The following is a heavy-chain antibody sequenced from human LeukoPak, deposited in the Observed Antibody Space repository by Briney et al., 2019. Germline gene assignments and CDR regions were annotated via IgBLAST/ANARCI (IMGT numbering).Heavy chain of an antibody. J-gene: IGHJ4*02. D-gene: IGHD1-7*01. Sequence: SQTLSLTCAISGDSVSNNSAAWNWIRQSPSRGLEWLGRTYYRSKWYNDYAVSVKSRITINPDTSKNQFSLQLSSVTPGDTAVYYCASAHYNWNSLSFDYWGQGTLVTVSS. CDR1: GDSVSNNSAA. V-gene: IGHV6-1*01. CDR2: TYYRSKWYN. CDR3: ASAHYNWNSLSFDY.